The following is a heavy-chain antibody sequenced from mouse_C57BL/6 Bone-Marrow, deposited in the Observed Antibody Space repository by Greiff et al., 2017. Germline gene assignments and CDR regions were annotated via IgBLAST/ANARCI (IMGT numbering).Heavy chain of an antibody. CDR1: GFTFSSYG. Sequence: EVQLVESGGDLVKPGGSLKLSRAASGFTFSSYGMSWVRQTPDKRLEWVATISSGGSYTYYPDSVKGRFTISRDNSKNTLYLQMSSLKSEDTAMYYCASRRDDGYWAPFAYWGQGTLVTVSA. CDR3: ASRRDDGYWAPFAY. J-gene: IGHJ3*01. CDR2: ISSGGSYT. V-gene: IGHV5-6*01. D-gene: IGHD2-3*01.